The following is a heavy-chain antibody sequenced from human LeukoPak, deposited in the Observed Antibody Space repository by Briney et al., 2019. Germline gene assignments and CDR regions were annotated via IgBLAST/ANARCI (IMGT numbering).Heavy chain of an antibody. Sequence: PGGSLRLSCAASGFTFSSYAMTWVRQAPGKGLEWVSVISASGGSTYYADSVKGRFTISRDNSKNTLYLQMNSLRAEDTAIYYCAKDAIEWSFYAFDIWGQGTTVTVSS. D-gene: IGHD3-3*01. V-gene: IGHV3-23*01. J-gene: IGHJ3*02. CDR1: GFTFSSYA. CDR3: AKDAIEWSFYAFDI. CDR2: ISASGGST.